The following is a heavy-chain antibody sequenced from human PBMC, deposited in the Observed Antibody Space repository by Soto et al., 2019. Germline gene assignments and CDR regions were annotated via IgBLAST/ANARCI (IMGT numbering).Heavy chain of an antibody. CDR2: ISGSGGST. CDR3: HQWFARGRVNY. V-gene: IGHV3-23*01. Sequence: GGSLRLSCAASGFXFSSYAMSWVRQAPGKGLEWVSAISGSGGSTYYADSVKGRFTISRDNSKNTLYLQMNSLRAEDTAVYYCHQWFARGRVNYWGQGTLVTVSS. J-gene: IGHJ4*02. CDR1: GFXFSSYA. D-gene: IGHD3-10*01.